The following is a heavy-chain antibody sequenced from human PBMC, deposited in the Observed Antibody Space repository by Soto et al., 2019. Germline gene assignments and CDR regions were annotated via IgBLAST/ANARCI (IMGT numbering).Heavy chain of an antibody. CDR3: ARGITMVRGVINAFDI. Sequence: SGTLSLTCTVPCGSISRYYWSLIRQPPGKGLGWRGYIDYSGSTNYNPPLKSRVTISVDTSKNQFSLKLSSVTAADTAVYYCARGITMVRGVINAFDIWGQGTMVTVSS. CDR2: IDYSGST. V-gene: IGHV4-59*01. CDR1: CGSISRYY. J-gene: IGHJ3*02. D-gene: IGHD3-10*01.